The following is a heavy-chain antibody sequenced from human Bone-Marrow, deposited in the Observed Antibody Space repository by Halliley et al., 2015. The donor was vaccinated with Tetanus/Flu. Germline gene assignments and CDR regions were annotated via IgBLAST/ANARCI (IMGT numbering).Heavy chain of an antibody. CDR3: ARGPTVTAWDNWFDP. V-gene: IGHV4-31*03. CDR2: ISYSGSA. Sequence: TLSLTCTVSGGSISSGNFYWSWIRQFPGKGLEWIGYISYSGSAYSKPSLESRVTISLDTSKNQFSLKMNSVTAADTAVYYCARGPTVTAWDNWFDPWGQGTLVIVSS. D-gene: IGHD4-17*01. J-gene: IGHJ5*02. CDR1: GGSISSGNFY.